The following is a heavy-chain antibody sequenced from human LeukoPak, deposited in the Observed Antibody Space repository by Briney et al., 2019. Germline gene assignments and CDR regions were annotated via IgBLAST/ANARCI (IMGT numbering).Heavy chain of an antibody. V-gene: IGHV1-18*01. CDR2: RYNGNT. CDR1: GYTFNSYG. Sequence: ASVKVSCKTSGYTFNSYGIGWERQAPGQGLEWMAWRYNGNTNYPQNIQDRVTVTTDTSTTTAYMKLRSLRSDDTAVYYCMRDRSTSGSQNYLGQGTLVNGS. J-gene: IGHJ4*02. CDR3: MRDRSTSGSQNY. D-gene: IGHD1-26*01.